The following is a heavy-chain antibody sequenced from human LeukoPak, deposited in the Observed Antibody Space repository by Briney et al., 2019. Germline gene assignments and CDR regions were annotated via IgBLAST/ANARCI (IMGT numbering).Heavy chain of an antibody. V-gene: IGHV4-31*03. CDR1: GGSVSRGGDY. D-gene: IGHD3-10*01. Sequence: SETLSLTCTVSGGSVSRGGDYWTWIRQHPGEGLEWVVYMFYGGGTYYNPSLKSRVTMSVDTSKNQFSLTLTSVTAADTAVYYCASRTPNLGDSGAGSSYYYYYGVDVWGQGTSVTVSS. CDR2: MFYGGGT. J-gene: IGHJ6*02. CDR3: ASRTPNLGDSGAGSSYYYYYGVDV.